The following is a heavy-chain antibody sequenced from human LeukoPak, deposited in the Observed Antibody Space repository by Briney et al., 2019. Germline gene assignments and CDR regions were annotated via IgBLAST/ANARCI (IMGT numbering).Heavy chain of an antibody. CDR3: ARMASDYDSRGNFDY. V-gene: IGHV4-39*07. CDR1: GGSISSSGYY. CDR2: IFYSGST. D-gene: IGHD5-12*01. J-gene: IGHJ4*02. Sequence: PSETLSLTRTVSGGSISSSGYYWGWIRQPPGKGLEWIGSIFYSGSTYYSPSLKSRITISVDTSKNQFSLRLSSVTAADTAVYYCARMASDYDSRGNFDYWGQGTLVTVSS.